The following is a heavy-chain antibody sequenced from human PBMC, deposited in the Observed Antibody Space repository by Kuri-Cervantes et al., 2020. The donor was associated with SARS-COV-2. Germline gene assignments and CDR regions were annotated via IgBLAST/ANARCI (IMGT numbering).Heavy chain of an antibody. CDR3: ARGLGYSYGRRSPQGDF. V-gene: IGHV4-30-4*08. D-gene: IGHD5-18*01. J-gene: IGHJ4*02. CDR1: GGSLGSGDYY. Sequence: SETLSLTCTVSGGSLGSGDYYWTWVRQPPGKGLEWIGNIYYSGSAFYNPSLKSRVTMSLDMSRNQFSLRLTSVTAADTAVYFCARGLGYSYGRRSPQGDFWGQGILVTSPQ. CDR2: IYYSGSA.